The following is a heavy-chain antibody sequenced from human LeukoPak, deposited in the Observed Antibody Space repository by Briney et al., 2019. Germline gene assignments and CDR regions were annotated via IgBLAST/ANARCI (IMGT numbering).Heavy chain of an antibody. CDR1: VFTFSNYG. Sequence: GGSLTLSCEASVFTFSNYGMNWARQAPGKGLEWVSYIRSNDGNTLYADSVEGRLTLSRDNAKHSLSMQMNSLRADDTAGYYYVRGQTSLDNWFDPWGQGTLVIVSS. J-gene: IGHJ5*02. CDR2: IRSNDGNT. CDR3: VRGQTSLDNWFDP. V-gene: IGHV3-48*03.